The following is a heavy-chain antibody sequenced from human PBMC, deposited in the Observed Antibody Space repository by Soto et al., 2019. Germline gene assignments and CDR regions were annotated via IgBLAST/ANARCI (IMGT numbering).Heavy chain of an antibody. CDR2: ISSNGGST. V-gene: IGHV3-64D*06. J-gene: IGHJ5*02. Sequence: GGSLRLSCSASGFTFSSYAMHWVRQAPGKGLEYVSAISSNGGSTYYADSVKGRFTISRDNSKNTLYLQMSSLRAEDTAVYYCVKGRSGSWFDPWGQGILVTVSS. CDR1: GFTFSSYA. CDR3: VKGRSGSWFDP.